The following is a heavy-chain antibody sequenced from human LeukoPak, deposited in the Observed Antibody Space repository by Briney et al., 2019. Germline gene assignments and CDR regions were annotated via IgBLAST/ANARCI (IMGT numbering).Heavy chain of an antibody. Sequence: PSETLSLTCAVYGGSFSGYYWSWIRQPPGKGLEWIGEINHSGSTNYNPSLKSRVTIPVDTSKNQFSLKLSSVTAADTAVYYCARERTATYDAFDIWGQGTMVTVSS. V-gene: IGHV4-34*01. D-gene: IGHD2-2*01. CDR3: ARERTATYDAFDI. CDR2: INHSGST. J-gene: IGHJ3*02. CDR1: GGSFSGYY.